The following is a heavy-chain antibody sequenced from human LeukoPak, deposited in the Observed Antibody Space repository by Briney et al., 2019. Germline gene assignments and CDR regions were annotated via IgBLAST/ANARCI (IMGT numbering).Heavy chain of an antibody. CDR2: MDPNSGNT. V-gene: IGHV1-8*01. CDR1: GYTLTSYD. Sequence: ASVKVSCKASGYTLTSYDINWGRQAPGQGLEWMGWMDPNSGNTGYAQKFQGRVTMTRNTAIRTAQMELSSLRSAATAVYYCARSGGGFDYWGQGTLVTV. CDR3: ARSGGGFDY. D-gene: IGHD6-25*01. J-gene: IGHJ4*02.